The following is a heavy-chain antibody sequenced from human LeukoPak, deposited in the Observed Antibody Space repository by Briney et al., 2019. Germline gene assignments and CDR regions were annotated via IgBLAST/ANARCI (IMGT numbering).Heavy chain of an antibody. CDR3: ARRDILTGYYYGMDV. V-gene: IGHV5-51*01. D-gene: IGHD3-9*01. CDR1: GYSFTSYW. J-gene: IGHJ6*02. Sequence: GESLKISCKGSGYSFTSYWIGWVRQMPGKGLEWMGIIYPGDSDTRYSPSFQGQVTISADKSISTAYLQWSSLKASDTAMYYCARRDILTGYYYGMDVWGQGTTVTVSS. CDR2: IYPGDSDT.